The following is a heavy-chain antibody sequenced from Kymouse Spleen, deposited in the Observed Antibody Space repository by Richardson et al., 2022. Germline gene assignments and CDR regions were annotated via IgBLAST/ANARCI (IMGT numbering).Heavy chain of an antibody. CDR2: INHSGST. Sequence: QVQLQQWGAGLLKPSETLSLTCAVYGGSFSGYYWSWIRQPPGKGLEWIGEINHSGSTNYNPSLKSRVTISVDTSKNQFSLKLSSVTAADTAVYYCAREGWLDYYYYGMDVWGQGTTVTVSS. CDR1: GGSFSGYY. CDR3: AREGWLDYYYYGMDV. J-gene: IGHJ6*02. D-gene: IGHD6-19*01. V-gene: IGHV4-34*01.